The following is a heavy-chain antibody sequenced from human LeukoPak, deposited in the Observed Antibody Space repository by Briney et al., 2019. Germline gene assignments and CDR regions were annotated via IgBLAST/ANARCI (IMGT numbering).Heavy chain of an antibody. CDR1: GFTFSSYG. CDR2: ISYDGSNK. CDR3: AKDHSEVYYDLPDAFDI. V-gene: IGHV3-30*18. D-gene: IGHD3-3*01. Sequence: GGSLRLSCAASGFTFSSYGMHWVRQAPGKGLEWVAVISYDGSNKYYADSVKGRFTISRDNSKNTLYLQMNSLRAEDTAVYYCAKDHSEVYYDLPDAFDIWGQGTMVTVSS. J-gene: IGHJ3*02.